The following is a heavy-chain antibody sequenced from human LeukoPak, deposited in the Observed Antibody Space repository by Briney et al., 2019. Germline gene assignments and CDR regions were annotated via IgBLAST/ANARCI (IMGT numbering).Heavy chain of an antibody. CDR1: GFTFSNAW. CDR3: TRDRRPYDSSGYYYGGFDY. CDR2: IRSKAYGGTT. J-gene: IGHJ4*02. D-gene: IGHD3-22*01. Sequence: GGSLRLSCAASGFTFSNAWMSWVRQAPGKGLEWVGFIRSKAYGGTTEYAASVKGRFTISRDDSKSIAYLQMNSLKTEDTAVYYCTRDRRPYDSSGYYYGGFDYWGQGTLVTVSS. V-gene: IGHV3-49*04.